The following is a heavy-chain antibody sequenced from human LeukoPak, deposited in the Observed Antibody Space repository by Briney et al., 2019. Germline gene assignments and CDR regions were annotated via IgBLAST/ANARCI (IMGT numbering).Heavy chain of an antibody. Sequence: ASVKVSCKISGSTLNELSMHWVRQAPGKGLEWMGGFDPEDGETIYAQKFQGRVTMTEDTSADTAYMELSSLRSEDTAVYYCATDSSGRDAFDIWGQGTMVTVSS. D-gene: IGHD6-19*01. CDR2: FDPEDGET. J-gene: IGHJ3*02. CDR3: ATDSSGRDAFDI. CDR1: GSTLNELS. V-gene: IGHV1-24*01.